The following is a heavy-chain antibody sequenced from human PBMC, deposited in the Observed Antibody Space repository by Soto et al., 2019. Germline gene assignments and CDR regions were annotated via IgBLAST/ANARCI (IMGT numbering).Heavy chain of an antibody. V-gene: IGHV3-49*03. CDR2: IRSKAYGGTT. Sequence: PGGSLRVSCTASGFTFGDYAMSWFRQAPGKGLEWVGFIRSKAYGGTTEYAASVKGRFTISRDDSKSIAYLQMNSLKTEDTAVYYCTRPVNWGSYRYTDYGMDVWGQGTTVNVSS. J-gene: IGHJ6*02. CDR1: GFTFGDYA. CDR3: TRPVNWGSYRYTDYGMDV. D-gene: IGHD3-16*02.